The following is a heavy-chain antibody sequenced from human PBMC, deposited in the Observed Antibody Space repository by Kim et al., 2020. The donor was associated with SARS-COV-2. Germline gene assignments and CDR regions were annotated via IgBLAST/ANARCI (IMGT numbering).Heavy chain of an antibody. D-gene: IGHD3-22*01. Sequence: GGSLRLSCAASGFTFSSYAMSWVRQAPGKGLEWVSAISGSGGSTYYADSVKGRFTISRDNSKNTLYLQMNSLRAEDTAVYYCAKPPSGEYYYDSSGYYPPGYYYGMDVWGQGTTVTVSS. V-gene: IGHV3-23*01. CDR1: GFTFSSYA. J-gene: IGHJ6*02. CDR2: ISGSGGST. CDR3: AKPPSGEYYYDSSGYYPPGYYYGMDV.